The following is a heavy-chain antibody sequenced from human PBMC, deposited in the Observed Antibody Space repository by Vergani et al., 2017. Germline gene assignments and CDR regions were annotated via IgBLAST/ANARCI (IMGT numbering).Heavy chain of an antibody. J-gene: IGHJ4*02. CDR3: AGILLDGYNSGAIDY. CDR1: GFTFSSYG. CDR2: IWYDGSNK. Sequence: QVQLVESGGGVVQPGRSLRLSCAASGFTFSSYGMLWVRQAPGKGLEWVAVIWYDGSNKYYADSVKGRFTISRDNSKNMLYLQMNSLRAEDTAVYYSAGILLDGYNSGAIDYWGQGTLVTVSS. V-gene: IGHV3-33*01. D-gene: IGHD5-24*01.